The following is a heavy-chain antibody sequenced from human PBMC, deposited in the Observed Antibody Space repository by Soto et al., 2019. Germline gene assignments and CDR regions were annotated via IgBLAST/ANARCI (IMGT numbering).Heavy chain of an antibody. CDR3: ARASVPAHSFGINTWLDP. D-gene: IGHD5-18*01. V-gene: IGHV1-18*04. J-gene: IGHJ5*02. CDR1: GYSFSDYG. Sequence: QVHLVQSGADLKKPGDSVKVSCKTSGYSFSDYGINWVRQAPGQGLQWMGWMSTYNDESKYAENLQGRVTMTTDTSTSTAFLEVRSLRSDDTAVDYCARASVPAHSFGINTWLDPWGQGTLGTVSS. CDR2: MSTYNDES.